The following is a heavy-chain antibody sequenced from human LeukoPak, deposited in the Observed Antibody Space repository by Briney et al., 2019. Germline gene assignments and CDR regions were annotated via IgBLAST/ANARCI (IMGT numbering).Heavy chain of an antibody. CDR1: GYTFTGYY. V-gene: IGHV1-2*02. CDR2: INPNSGGT. D-gene: IGHD5-18*01. J-gene: IGHJ3*02. CDR3: ARDWDTAMPSEAFDI. Sequence: ASVKVSCKASGYTFTGYYMHWVRQAPGQGLEWMGWINPNSGGTNYAQKFQGRVTMTRDTSISTAYMELSRLRSDDTAVYYCARDWDTAMPSEAFDIRGQGTMVTVSS.